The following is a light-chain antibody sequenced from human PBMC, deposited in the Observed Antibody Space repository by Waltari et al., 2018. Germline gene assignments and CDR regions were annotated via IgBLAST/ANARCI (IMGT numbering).Light chain of an antibody. V-gene: IGLV2-14*01. CDR3: SSYTSSSTVV. CDR1: SSDVGGYNY. Sequence: QSALTQPASVSGSPGQSITISCTGTSSDVGGYNYVSWYQQHPAKAPKLLIYEARQRPSGVSNRFSGSKSGNTASLTISGLQAEDEADYYCSSYTSSSTVVFGGGTKLTVL. J-gene: IGLJ2*01. CDR2: EAR.